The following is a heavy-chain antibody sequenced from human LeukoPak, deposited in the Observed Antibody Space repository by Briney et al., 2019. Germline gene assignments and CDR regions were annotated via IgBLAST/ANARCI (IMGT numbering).Heavy chain of an antibody. CDR1: GYTLTELC. CDR2: FDPEDGET. D-gene: IGHD6-19*01. CDR3: ARDLDSFSSGWYVSRV. J-gene: IGHJ4*02. Sequence: EASVKLSCKVSGYTLTELCMHWVRQAPGKGLEWMGGFDPEDGETIYAQKFQGRVTMTEDTSTDTAYMELSSLRSDDTAVYYCARDLDSFSSGWYVSRVWGQGTLVTVSS. V-gene: IGHV1-24*01.